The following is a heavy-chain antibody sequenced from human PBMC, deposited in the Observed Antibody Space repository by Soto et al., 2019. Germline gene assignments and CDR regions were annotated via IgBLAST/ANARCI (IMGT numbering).Heavy chain of an antibody. V-gene: IGHV3-73*01. D-gene: IGHD5-18*01. CDR3: TRRYAGAMVTGYYYYYYMDV. CDR2: IRSKANSYAT. CDR1: GFTFSGSA. Sequence: EVQLVESGGGLVQPGGSLKLSCAASGFTFSGSAMHWVRQASGKGLEWVGRIRSKANSYATAYAASVKGRFTISRDDSKNTAYLQMNSLKTEDTAVYYCTRRYAGAMVTGYYYYYYMDVWGKGTTVTVSS. J-gene: IGHJ6*03.